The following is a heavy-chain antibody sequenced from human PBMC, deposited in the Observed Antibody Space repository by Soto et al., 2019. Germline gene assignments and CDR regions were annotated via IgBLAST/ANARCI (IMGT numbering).Heavy chain of an antibody. V-gene: IGHV4-59*01. CDR1: SGSISSYN. Sequence: PSETLSLTCTVSSGSISSYNWNWVRQPPGKGLEWIGFINYSGSTHYNPSLKSRVTISLDTSKNQFSLKLNSVTAADTVVYYCARENYYALDYWGPGTLVTVSS. CDR2: INYSGST. D-gene: IGHD3-10*01. CDR3: ARENYYALDY. J-gene: IGHJ4*02.